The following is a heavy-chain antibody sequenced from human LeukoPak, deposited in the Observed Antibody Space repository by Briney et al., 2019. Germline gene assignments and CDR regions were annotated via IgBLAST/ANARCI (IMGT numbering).Heavy chain of an antibody. D-gene: IGHD3-16*02. Sequence: SETLSLTCTVSGGSISTSNYYWGWIRQPPGKGLEWIGNIFYSGSTYYSPSLKSRVTISLDTSRNQFSLKLSSVTAADTAVYYCASTSRYTGSDYWGQGTLVTVSS. CDR2: IFYSGST. V-gene: IGHV4-39*07. CDR1: GGSISTSNYY. CDR3: ASTSRYTGSDY. J-gene: IGHJ4*02.